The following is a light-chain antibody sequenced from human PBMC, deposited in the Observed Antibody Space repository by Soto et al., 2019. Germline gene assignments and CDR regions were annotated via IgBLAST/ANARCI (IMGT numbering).Light chain of an antibody. V-gene: IGKV3-20*01. J-gene: IGKJ4*01. CDR1: QDVSSSS. Sequence: EIVLTQSPGTLSFSPGERATLSCRASQDVSSSSVAWYQQKPGQAPRLLVYGASSSATGIPDRFSGSGSGTDFTLTISRLEPEDFALYYCQQYGNSPLTFGGWTKVEIK. CDR2: GAS. CDR3: QQYGNSPLT.